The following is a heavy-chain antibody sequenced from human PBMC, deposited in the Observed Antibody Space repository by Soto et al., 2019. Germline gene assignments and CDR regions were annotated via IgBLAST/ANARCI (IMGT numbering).Heavy chain of an antibody. V-gene: IGHV4-30-2*01. J-gene: IGHJ5*02. Sequence: PSETQSLTSAVSGGSIRSGGYSWSWIRQPPGKGLEWIGYIYHSGSTYYNPSLKSRVTISVDRSKNQFSLKLSSVTAADTAVYYCARIPSPWGQGTLVTVSS. CDR1: GGSIRSGGYS. D-gene: IGHD2-21*01. CDR3: ARIPSP. CDR2: IYHSGST.